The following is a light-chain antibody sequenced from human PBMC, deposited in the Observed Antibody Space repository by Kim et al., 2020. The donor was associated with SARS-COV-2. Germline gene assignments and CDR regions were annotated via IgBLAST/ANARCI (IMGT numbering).Light chain of an antibody. CDR2: EVS. CDR1: SSDVGGYNY. Sequence: SELTQPPSASGSPGQSVTISCTGTSSDVGGYNYVSWYQQHPGKAPKLMIYEVSKRPSGVPDRFSGSKSGNTASLTVSGLQAEDEADYYCSSYAGSNTWVFGGGTQLTVL. CDR3: SSYAGSNTWV. V-gene: IGLV2-8*01. J-gene: IGLJ3*02.